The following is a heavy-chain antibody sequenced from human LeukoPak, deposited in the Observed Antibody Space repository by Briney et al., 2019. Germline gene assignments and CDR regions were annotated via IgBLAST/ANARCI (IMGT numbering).Heavy chain of an antibody. D-gene: IGHD2-2*01. CDR2: ISGSGGST. Sequence: GGSLRLSCAASGFTFSSYGMSWVRQASGKGLEWVSAISGSGGSTYYADSVKGRFTISRDNSKNTLYLQMNSLRAEDTAVYYCAKDAICSSTSCYVDYWGQGTLVTVSS. CDR3: AKDAICSSTSCYVDY. J-gene: IGHJ4*02. CDR1: GFTFSSYG. V-gene: IGHV3-23*01.